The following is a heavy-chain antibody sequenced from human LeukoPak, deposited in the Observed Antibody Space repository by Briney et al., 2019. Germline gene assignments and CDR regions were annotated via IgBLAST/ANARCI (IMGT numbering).Heavy chain of an antibody. CDR1: GGSISSGDYY. V-gene: IGHV4-30-4*01. D-gene: IGHD1-14*01. J-gene: IGHJ4*02. Sequence: SETLSVTCTVSGGSISSGDYYWSWIRQPPGKGLEWIGYIYYSGNTYYNPSLKSRVTISVDTSKNQFSLKLSSVIAADTAVYYCARLTNYFDYWGQGTLVTVSS. CDR3: ARLTNYFDY. CDR2: IYYSGNT.